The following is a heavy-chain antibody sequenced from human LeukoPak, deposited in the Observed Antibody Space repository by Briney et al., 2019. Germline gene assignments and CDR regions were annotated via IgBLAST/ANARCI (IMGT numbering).Heavy chain of an antibody. CDR3: ARAFWRQIDY. D-gene: IGHD3-3*01. CDR2: IKQDGSEN. J-gene: IGHJ4*02. V-gene: IGHV3-7*05. Sequence: PGGSLRLSCAASDFTFSDYLMSWVRQAPGKGLEWVATIKQDGSENYYVDSMKGRFTISRDNAKNSVYLQMNSLGAEDTAVYYCARAFWRQIDYWGQGTLVTVSS. CDR1: DFTFSDYL.